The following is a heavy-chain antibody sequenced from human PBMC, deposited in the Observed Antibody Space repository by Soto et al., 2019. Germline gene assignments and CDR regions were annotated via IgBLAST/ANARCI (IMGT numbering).Heavy chain of an antibody. D-gene: IGHD1-26*01. J-gene: IGHJ4*02. CDR1: GYTFTSYG. CDR3: ARDRGSYSLDY. V-gene: IGHV1-18*01. Sequence: QVQLVQSGAEVKKPGASVKVSCKASGYTFTSYGISWVRQAPGQGLEWMGWISADNGNTNYAQKLKGRVTITTDTSTSTANMELRSLRSDATAVYYCARDRGSYSLDYWGQGTLVTVSS. CDR2: ISADNGNT.